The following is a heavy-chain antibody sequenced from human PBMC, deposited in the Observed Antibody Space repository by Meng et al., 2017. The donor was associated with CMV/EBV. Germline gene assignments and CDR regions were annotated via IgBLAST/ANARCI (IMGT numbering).Heavy chain of an antibody. CDR3: TRDIATYHYDFWNGYYRYYYYGMDV. D-gene: IGHD3-3*01. J-gene: IGHJ6*02. CDR2: IRSKAYGGTT. V-gene: IGHV3-49*04. CDR1: GFTFGDYA. Sequence: GESLKISCTASGFTFGDYAMSWVRQAPGKGLEWVGFIRSKAYGGTTEYAASVKGRFTISRDDSKSIAYLQMNSLKTEDTAVYYCTRDIATYHYDFWNGYYRYYYYGMDVWGQGTTVTVSS.